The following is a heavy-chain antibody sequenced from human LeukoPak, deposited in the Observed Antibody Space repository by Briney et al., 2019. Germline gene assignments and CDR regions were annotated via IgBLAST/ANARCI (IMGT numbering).Heavy chain of an antibody. Sequence: GGSLRLSCAASGFTFSDYYMSWIRQALGKGLEWVSYISSSSSYTNYADSVKGRFTISRGYAKNSLYLQMNSLRAEDTAVYYCARDSGAGTDDAFDIWGQGTMVTVSS. CDR2: ISSSSSYT. V-gene: IGHV3-11*05. CDR1: GFTFSDYY. D-gene: IGHD6-19*01. J-gene: IGHJ3*02. CDR3: ARDSGAGTDDAFDI.